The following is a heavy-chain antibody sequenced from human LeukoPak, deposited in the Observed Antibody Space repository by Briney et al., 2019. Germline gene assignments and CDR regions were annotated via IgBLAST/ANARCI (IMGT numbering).Heavy chain of an antibody. V-gene: IGHV3-23*01. CDR1: GFTFSSYA. J-gene: IGHJ4*02. CDR2: SGGST. CDR3: TTKIDY. D-gene: IGHD1-14*01. Sequence: GGSLRLSCAASGFTFSSYAMSWVRQAPGKGLEWVSVSGGSTYYADSVKGRFTISRDNSKNTLYLQMNSLKTEDTAVYYCTTKIDYWGQGTLVTVSS.